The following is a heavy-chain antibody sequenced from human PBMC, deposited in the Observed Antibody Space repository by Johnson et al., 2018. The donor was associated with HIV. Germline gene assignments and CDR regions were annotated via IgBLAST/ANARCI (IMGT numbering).Heavy chain of an antibody. CDR1: GFTVSSNY. V-gene: IGHV3-53*01. D-gene: IGHD2-2*01. Sequence: VQLVESGGGLIQPGGSLRLSCAASGFTVSSNYMSWVRQAPGKGLEWVSVIYSGGSTYYADSVKGRLTISRDNSKNTLYLQMNSLRAEDTAVYYCAKEDCSSVVSSDDTFDIWGQGTMVTLSS. J-gene: IGHJ3*02. CDR3: AKEDCSSVVSSDDTFDI. CDR2: IYSGGST.